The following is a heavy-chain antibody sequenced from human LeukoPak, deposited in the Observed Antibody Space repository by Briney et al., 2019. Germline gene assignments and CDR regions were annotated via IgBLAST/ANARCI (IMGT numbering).Heavy chain of an antibody. CDR1: GFTFSSYA. CDR3: AIMHPYYDGSGYWVQ. CDR2: TSGGSS. D-gene: IGHD3-22*01. J-gene: IGHJ4*02. Sequence: PGESLSLSCAASGFTFSSYAMSWVRQAPGKGLEWVSGTSGGSSSYADSVKGRFTISRDNPRNTLYMQMNSLRAEDTALYYGAIMHPYYDGSGYWVQWGQGTLVTVSS. V-gene: IGHV3-23*01.